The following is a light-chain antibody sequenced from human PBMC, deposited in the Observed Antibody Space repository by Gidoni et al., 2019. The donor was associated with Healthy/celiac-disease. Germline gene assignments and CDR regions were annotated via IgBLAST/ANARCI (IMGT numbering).Light chain of an antibody. V-gene: IGKV1-9*01. J-gene: IGKJ5*01. CDR2: AAS. CDR1: QGISSY. Sequence: DIQLTQSPSFLSASVGDRVTITCRASQGISSYFAWHQQKPGKAHKLLIYAASTFQSGVPSRFSGSGSGTEFTLTISSLQPEDFATYYCQQLNSYPITFGQGTRLEIK. CDR3: QQLNSYPIT.